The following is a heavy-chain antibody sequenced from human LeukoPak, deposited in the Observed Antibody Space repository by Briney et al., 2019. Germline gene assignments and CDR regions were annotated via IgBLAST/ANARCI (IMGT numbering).Heavy chain of an antibody. V-gene: IGHV4-30-4*07. CDR1: VGSITTPNYS. Sequence: SETLSLTCAVSVGSITTPNYSWRWVRQPPGTPLEWVGYIYYTGNTYYNPSLKSRLTISLDPSKNQFSLSLSSVTAADTAVYYCARGLADMATIYAFEVWGQGTVVTVSS. J-gene: IGHJ3*01. D-gene: IGHD5-24*01. CDR2: IYYTGNT. CDR3: ARGLADMATIYAFEV.